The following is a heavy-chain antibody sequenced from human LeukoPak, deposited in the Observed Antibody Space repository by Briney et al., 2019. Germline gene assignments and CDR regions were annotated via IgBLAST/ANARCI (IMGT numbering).Heavy chain of an antibody. V-gene: IGHV3-21*01. Sequence: GGSLRLSCAASGFTVSSNYMSWVRQAPGKGLEWVSSISSSSSYIYYADSVKGRFTISRDNAKNSLYLQMNSLRAEDTAVYYCARVPPYYYDSSGSWYFDLWGRGTLVTVSS. CDR3: ARVPPYYYDSSGSWYFDL. CDR1: GFTVSSNY. J-gene: IGHJ2*01. CDR2: ISSSSSYI. D-gene: IGHD3-22*01.